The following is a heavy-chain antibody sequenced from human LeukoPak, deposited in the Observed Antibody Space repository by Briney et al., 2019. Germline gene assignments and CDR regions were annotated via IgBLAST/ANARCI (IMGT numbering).Heavy chain of an antibody. CDR3: AKNVVVKRYFDY. Sequence: RSGGSLRLSCAASGSTFSNHAMSWVRQPPGKGLQWVSVISGSGRTTEYADSVKGRFTISRDNSKNTLSLQMNSLSVEDTAIYYCAKNVVVKRYFDYWGQGTLITVSS. CDR1: GSTFSNHA. V-gene: IGHV3-23*01. D-gene: IGHD2-15*01. CDR2: ISGSGRTT. J-gene: IGHJ4*02.